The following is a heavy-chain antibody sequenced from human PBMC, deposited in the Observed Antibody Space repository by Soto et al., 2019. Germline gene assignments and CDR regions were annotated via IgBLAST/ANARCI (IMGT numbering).Heavy chain of an antibody. J-gene: IGHJ4*02. CDR1: GYPFSSYG. Sequence: QVHLVQSAAEVKKPGASVTVSCKASGYPFSSYGITWVRQAPGQGLEWMGWTSAFYGNSTYSEKFQGRVTMTIYTSTTTAYMDLTSLKSDDTAVYYCARLVVAGSPLDYWGQGTLVTVSS. V-gene: IGHV1-18*04. CDR3: ARLVVAGSPLDY. D-gene: IGHD2-15*01. CDR2: TSAFYGNS.